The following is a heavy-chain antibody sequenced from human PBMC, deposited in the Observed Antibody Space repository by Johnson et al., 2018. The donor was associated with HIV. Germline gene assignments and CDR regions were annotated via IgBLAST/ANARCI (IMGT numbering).Heavy chain of an antibody. Sequence: QMQLVESGGGVVQPGRSLRLSCAASGFTFSNYGMHWVRQAPGKGLEWVAVIWYDGSNKYYADSVKGRFTISRDNSKNTLYLQMNSPRAEDTAVYYCAKDTERAARDDAFDIWGQGTMVTVSS. V-gene: IGHV3-33*06. CDR1: GFTFSNYG. J-gene: IGHJ3*02. D-gene: IGHD6-6*01. CDR3: AKDTERAARDDAFDI. CDR2: IWYDGSNK.